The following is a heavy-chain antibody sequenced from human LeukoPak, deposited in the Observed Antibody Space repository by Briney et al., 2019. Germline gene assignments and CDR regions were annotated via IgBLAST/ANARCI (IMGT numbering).Heavy chain of an antibody. V-gene: IGHV3-33*01. CDR2: IWYDGSNK. D-gene: IGHD3-3*01. CDR1: GFTFSSYG. Sequence: GRSLRLSCAASGFTFSSYGMPWVRQAPGKGLEWVAVIWYDGSNKYYADSVEGRFTISRDNSKNTLYLQMNSLRAEDTAVYYCARAETNYDSWSGYYTGFPDYWGQGTLVTVSS. CDR3: ARAETNYDSWSGYYTGFPDY. J-gene: IGHJ4*02.